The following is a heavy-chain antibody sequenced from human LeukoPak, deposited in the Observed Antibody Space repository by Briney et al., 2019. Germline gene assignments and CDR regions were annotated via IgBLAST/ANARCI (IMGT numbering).Heavy chain of an antibody. CDR1: GYTFTSYD. CDR3: ARVRYCTNGVCYYYFDY. V-gene: IGHV1-8*02. Sequence: ASVKVSCKASGYTFTSYDINWVRQATGQGLEWMGWMNPNSGNTGYAQKFQGRVTMTRNTYISTAYMELSSLRSEDTAVYYCARVRYCTNGVCYYYFDYWGQGTLVTVSS. CDR2: MNPNSGNT. J-gene: IGHJ4*02. D-gene: IGHD2-8*01.